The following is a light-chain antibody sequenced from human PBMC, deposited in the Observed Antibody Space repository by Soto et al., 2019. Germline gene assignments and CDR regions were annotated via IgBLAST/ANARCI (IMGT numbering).Light chain of an antibody. J-gene: IGKJ3*01. CDR1: QGIRND. V-gene: IGKV1-6*01. Sequence: AIQMTQSPSSLSASVGDRVTITCRASQGIRNDLDWFQQKPGKAPKLLIYAASNLQSGVPARFSGSGSGTDFTLIISSLQPEDFATYYCLQEYFYPYTFGPGTKVDIK. CDR3: LQEYFYPYT. CDR2: AAS.